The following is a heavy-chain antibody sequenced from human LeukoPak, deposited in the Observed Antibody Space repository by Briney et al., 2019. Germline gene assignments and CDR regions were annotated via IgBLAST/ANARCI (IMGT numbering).Heavy chain of an antibody. CDR3: AGNIAVAGFDAFDI. CDR1: GGSISSSSNY. Sequence: SETLSLTCTVSGGSISSSSNYWGWARQPPGKGLEWIGSIYYSGSTYYNPSLKSRVPTSVDTSKNQFSLKLSSVTAADTAIYYCAGNIAVAGFDAFDIWGQGTMVTVSS. CDR2: IYYSGST. V-gene: IGHV4-39*01. J-gene: IGHJ3*02. D-gene: IGHD6-19*01.